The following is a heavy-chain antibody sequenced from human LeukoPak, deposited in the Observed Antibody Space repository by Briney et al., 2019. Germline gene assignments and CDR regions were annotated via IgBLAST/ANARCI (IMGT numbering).Heavy chain of an antibody. V-gene: IGHV3-21*01. J-gene: IGHJ3*02. D-gene: IGHD3-22*01. CDR1: GFTFSSYS. CDR3: ARAKYYYDSSGYYHDAFDI. CDR2: ISSSSSYI. Sequence: GGSLRLSCAASGFTFSSYSMNWVRQAPGKGLEWVSSISSSSSYIYYADSVKGRFTISRDNAKNSLYLQMNSLRAEDTAVYYCARAKYYYDSSGYYHDAFDIWGQGTMVTVSS.